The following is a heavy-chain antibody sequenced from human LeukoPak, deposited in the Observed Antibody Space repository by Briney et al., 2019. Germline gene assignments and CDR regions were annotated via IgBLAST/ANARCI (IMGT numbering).Heavy chain of an antibody. Sequence: GGSLRLSCAASGFTFTNYAMSWVRQAPGKGLEWDSTISGGGGSTFYADSVKGRFTISRDNSKNTLSLQMNSLRAEDTAVYYCAKDRRITAPLFDYWGQGTLVTVSS. CDR1: GFTFTNYA. CDR3: AKDRRITAPLFDY. D-gene: IGHD1-20*01. J-gene: IGHJ4*02. V-gene: IGHV3-23*01. CDR2: ISGGGGST.